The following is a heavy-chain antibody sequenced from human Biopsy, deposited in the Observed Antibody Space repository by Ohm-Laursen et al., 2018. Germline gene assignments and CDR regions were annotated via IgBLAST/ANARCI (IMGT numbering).Heavy chain of an antibody. CDR3: ARDGEAKYCKHGVCPSDF. J-gene: IGHJ4*02. CDR1: GFTFSNYW. V-gene: IGHV3-7*01. Sequence: SLRLSCAASGFTFSNYWMSWVRQAPGKGLEWVANIKQGVSEIFYVDSVKGRFTISRDNGKSSLYLQMNSLRVEDTAVYYCARDGEAKYCKHGVCPSDFWGQGTLVTVSS. D-gene: IGHD2-8*01. CDR2: IKQGVSEI.